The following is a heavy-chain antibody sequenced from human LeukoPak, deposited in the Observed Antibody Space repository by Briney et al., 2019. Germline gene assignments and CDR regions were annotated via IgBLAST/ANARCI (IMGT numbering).Heavy chain of an antibody. CDR3: AREGVAATGLDY. CDR1: GGTFISYA. D-gene: IGHD6-13*01. Sequence: ASVKVSCKASGGTFISYAISWERQAPGQGLEWMGGIIPIFGTANYAQKFQGRVTITADESTSTAYMELSSLRSEDTAVYYCAREGVAATGLDYWGQGTLVTVSS. CDR2: IIPIFGTA. J-gene: IGHJ4*02. V-gene: IGHV1-69*13.